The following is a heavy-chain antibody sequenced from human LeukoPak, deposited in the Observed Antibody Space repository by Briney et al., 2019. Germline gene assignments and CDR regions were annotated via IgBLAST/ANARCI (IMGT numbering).Heavy chain of an antibody. V-gene: IGHV1-69*06. J-gene: IGHJ4*02. Sequence: ASVKVSCKASGGTFSSYAISWVRQAPGQGLEWMGGIIPIFGTANYAQKFQGRVTITADKSTSTAYMELSSLRSEDTAVYYCARVSPKYGSGSYGLDYWGQGTLVTVSS. D-gene: IGHD3-10*01. CDR2: IIPIFGTA. CDR3: ARVSPKYGSGSYGLDY. CDR1: GGTFSSYA.